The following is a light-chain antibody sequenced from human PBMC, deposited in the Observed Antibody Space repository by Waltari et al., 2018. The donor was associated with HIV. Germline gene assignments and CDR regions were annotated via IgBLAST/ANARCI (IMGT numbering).Light chain of an antibody. CDR1: QGLLHSDGDTY. J-gene: IGKJ2*01. CDR3: MNATDVLCK. V-gene: IGKV2-24*01. CDR2: KVS. Sequence: IQMTQSPASSPVTLGQSVSISCTSSQGLLHSDGDTYLSWLQQSPGQPATLRIHKVSQRISGVPDRINASGAGKHVTLTIRRVEADDVATYYCMNATDVLCKLGQGTRVEMK.